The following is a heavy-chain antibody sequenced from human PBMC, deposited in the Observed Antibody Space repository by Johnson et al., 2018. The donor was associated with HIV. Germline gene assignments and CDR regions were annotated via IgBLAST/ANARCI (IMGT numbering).Heavy chain of an antibody. CDR1: GFSFSGYW. V-gene: IGHV3-7*01. D-gene: IGHD6-19*01. CDR2: IKQDGSEK. CDR3: ARDQYSSDWCGGGDAFDI. Sequence: VQLVESGGGIVQPGGSLRLSCAASGFSFSGYWMHWVRQAPGKGLEWVANIKQDGSEKYYVDSLKGRFTISRDNAKNSLYLQMNSLRAEATAVYYCARDQYSSDWCGGGDAFDIWGQGTMVTVSS. J-gene: IGHJ3*02.